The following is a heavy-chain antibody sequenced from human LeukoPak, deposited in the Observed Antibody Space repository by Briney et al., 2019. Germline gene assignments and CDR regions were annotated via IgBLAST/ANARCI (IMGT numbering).Heavy chain of an antibody. CDR2: ISYDAVNK. D-gene: IGHD3-10*01. Sequence: GGSLRLSCAASGFTFSNYGMHWVRQAPGKGLEWVAVISYDAVNKYYVGSVRGRFTTSRDNSKNTLYLQMNSLRPDDTAIYYCAKDVGAASGRLNYFAHWGQGTLLTVSS. CDR1: GFTFSNYG. V-gene: IGHV3-30*18. J-gene: IGHJ4*02. CDR3: AKDVGAASGRLNYFAH.